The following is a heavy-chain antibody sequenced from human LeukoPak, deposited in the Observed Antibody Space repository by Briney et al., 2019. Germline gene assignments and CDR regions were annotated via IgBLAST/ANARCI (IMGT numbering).Heavy chain of an antibody. D-gene: IGHD6-13*01. V-gene: IGHV1-46*01. CDR1: GYTFTSYF. CDR2: VNPSGGST. J-gene: IGHJ4*02. Sequence: ASVTVSCKASGYTFTSYFIHWVRQAPGQGLDWMGIVNPSGGSTSYAQKFQGRVTMTRDTSTSTVYMELSSLRSEDTAVYYCARVPAAGTLDYWGQGTLVTVSS. CDR3: ARVPAAGTLDY.